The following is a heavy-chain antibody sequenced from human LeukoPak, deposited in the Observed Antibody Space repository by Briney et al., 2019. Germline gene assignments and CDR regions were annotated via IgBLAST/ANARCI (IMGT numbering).Heavy chain of an antibody. CDR1: GFTFSIYD. Sequence: PGGSLRLSCAASGFTFSIYDMNWVRQAPGKGLEWLSFITSSSNTIYYADSVKGRFTTSRDNAKNTLYLQMNSLRAEDTAVYYCARGSIVVDTAADYWGQGTLVTVSS. CDR3: ARGSIVVDTAADY. J-gene: IGHJ4*02. D-gene: IGHD3-22*01. CDR2: ITSSSNTI. V-gene: IGHV3-48*01.